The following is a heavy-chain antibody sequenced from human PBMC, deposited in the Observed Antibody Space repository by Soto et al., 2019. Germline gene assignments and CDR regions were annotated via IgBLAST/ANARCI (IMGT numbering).Heavy chain of an antibody. J-gene: IGHJ6*03. CDR3: ARTVLGPDLLADSFVDYYYYMDV. D-gene: IGHD3-9*01. Sequence: QVQLQESGPGLVRPSETLSLTCTVSGGSISNFYWSWIRQPPGKGLEWIGYVYYTGSTRYNPSRKRRVTFSADSSRGQFSLRLNSVTAADTAVYYCARTVLGPDLLADSFVDYYYYMDVWGQGTTVTVSS. V-gene: IGHV4-59*08. CDR2: VYYTGST. CDR1: GGSISNFY.